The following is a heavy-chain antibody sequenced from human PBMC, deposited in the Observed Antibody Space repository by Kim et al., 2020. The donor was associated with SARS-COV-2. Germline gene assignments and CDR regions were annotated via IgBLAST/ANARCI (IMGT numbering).Heavy chain of an antibody. CDR2: VHYSGST. V-gene: IGHV4-39*01. Sequence: SETLSLTCTVSGGSISSSSYYWGWIRQPPGKGLEWIGSVHYSGSTYYNPSLKSRVTISVDTSKNQFSLKLNSLTAADTAVYYCARRNWSGYYSGFYYGMDVWGQGTTVTVSS. J-gene: IGHJ6*02. CDR1: GGSISSSSYY. D-gene: IGHD3-3*01. CDR3: ARRNWSGYYSGFYYGMDV.